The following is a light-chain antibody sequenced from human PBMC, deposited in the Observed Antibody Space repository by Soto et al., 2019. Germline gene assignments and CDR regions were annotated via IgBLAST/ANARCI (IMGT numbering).Light chain of an antibody. CDR1: QSVSNN. J-gene: IGKJ1*01. V-gene: IGKV3-15*01. Sequence: EIVLTQSPATLSLSPGERATLSCRATQSVSNNYLAWYQQKPGQAPRLLIHGASTRATGFPARFSGSGSGTDFTLTISSLQSEDFAVYYCQQYNNWPWTFGQGTKVDIK. CDR2: GAS. CDR3: QQYNNWPWT.